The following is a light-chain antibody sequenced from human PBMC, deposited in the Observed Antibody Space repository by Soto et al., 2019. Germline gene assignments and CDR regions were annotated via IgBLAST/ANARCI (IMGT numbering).Light chain of an antibody. V-gene: IGLV2-14*01. CDR2: DVS. CDR1: SSDVGGYNY. Sequence: QSALTQPASVSGSPGQSITNSCTGTSSDVGGYNYVSWYQQHPGKAPKLMIYDVSNRPSGVSNRFSGSKSGNTASLTISGLQAEDEADYYCSSYTSSSSYVFGTVTKLTVL. J-gene: IGLJ1*01. CDR3: SSYTSSSSYV.